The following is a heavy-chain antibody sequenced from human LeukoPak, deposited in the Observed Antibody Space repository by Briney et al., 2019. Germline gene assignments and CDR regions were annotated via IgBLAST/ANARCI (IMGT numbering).Heavy chain of an antibody. D-gene: IGHD6-19*01. CDR1: GGSISTYY. CDR2: IYYSGST. V-gene: IGHV4-59*08. J-gene: IGHJ4*02. CDR3: ARQSSGWYPIEY. Sequence: PSETLSHTCTVSGGSISTYYWSWIRQPPGKGLEWIGYIYYSGSTNYSPSLKSRVTISVDTSKNQFSLKLSSVTAADTAVYYCARQSSGWYPIEYWGQGTLVTVSS.